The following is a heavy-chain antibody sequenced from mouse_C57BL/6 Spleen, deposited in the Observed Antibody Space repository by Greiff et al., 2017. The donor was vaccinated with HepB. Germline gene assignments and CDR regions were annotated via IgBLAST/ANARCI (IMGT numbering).Heavy chain of an antibody. J-gene: IGHJ3*01. CDR1: GYTFTSYW. CDR2: IDPSDSYT. D-gene: IGHD2-1*01. Sequence: VQLQQPGAELVMPGASVKLSCKASGYTFTSYWMHWVKQRPGQGLEWIGEIDPSDSYTNYNQKFKGKSTLTVDKSSSTAYMQLSSLTSEDSAVYYCARMNFYGNSFAYWGQGTLVTVSA. CDR3: ARMNFYGNSFAY. V-gene: IGHV1-69*01.